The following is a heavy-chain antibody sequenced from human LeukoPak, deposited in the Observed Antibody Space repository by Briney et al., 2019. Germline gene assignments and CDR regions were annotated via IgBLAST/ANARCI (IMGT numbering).Heavy chain of an antibody. CDR2: IDDDGSTTT. V-gene: IGHV3-74*01. CDR1: GFTFSSYW. CDR3: ARNLPAADY. Sequence: PGGSLRLSCAASGFTFSSYWMHWVRQAPGKGLMWVSHIDDDGSTTTAYADSVKGRFTISRDNAKSSLYLQMNSLRAEDTAVYYCARNLPAADYWGQGTLVTVSS. J-gene: IGHJ4*02. D-gene: IGHD2-2*01.